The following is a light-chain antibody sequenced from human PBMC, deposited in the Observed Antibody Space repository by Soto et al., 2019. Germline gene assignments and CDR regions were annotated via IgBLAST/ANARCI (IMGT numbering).Light chain of an antibody. Sequence: EFVFKQSPGTLSLSPGERASLSCRASQTVRNNYLAWYQQTPGQAHRLLSYDASSRANGIPDRFSGAGSRTDFTLTVSRLDAEDLAVYYCQHYGSSPRLTFGGGTKLDIK. V-gene: IGKV3-20*01. CDR3: QHYGSSPRLT. CDR2: DAS. CDR1: QTVRNNY. J-gene: IGKJ4*01.